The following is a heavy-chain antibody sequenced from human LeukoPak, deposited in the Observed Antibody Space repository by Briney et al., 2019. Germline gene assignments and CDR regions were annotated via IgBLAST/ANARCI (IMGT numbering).Heavy chain of an antibody. CDR2: ISGSGGST. D-gene: IGHD3-22*01. J-gene: IGHJ4*02. Sequence: GGSLRLSCAAPGFTFSSYAMSWVRQAPGKGLEWVSAISGSGGSTYYADSVKGRFTISRDNSKNTLYLQMNSLRAEDTAVYYCAKSPTPYDSSGYCDYWGQGTLVTVSS. V-gene: IGHV3-23*01. CDR1: GFTFSSYA. CDR3: AKSPTPYDSSGYCDY.